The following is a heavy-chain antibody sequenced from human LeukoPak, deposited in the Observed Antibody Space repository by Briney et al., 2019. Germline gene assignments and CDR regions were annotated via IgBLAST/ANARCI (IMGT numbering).Heavy chain of an antibody. CDR2: VSKDGNNI. Sequence: QPGGSLRLSCAASGFDFINFHIHWVRQAPGKGLEWLAFVSKDGNNIYYADSVKGRFTISRDNSKSTLYLQMNSLRAEDTAVYYCARDLVRYFDWLLSDYYGMDVWGQGTTVTVSS. CDR3: ARDLVRYFDWLLSDYYGMDV. J-gene: IGHJ6*02. V-gene: IGHV3-30-3*01. D-gene: IGHD3-9*01. CDR1: GFDFINFH.